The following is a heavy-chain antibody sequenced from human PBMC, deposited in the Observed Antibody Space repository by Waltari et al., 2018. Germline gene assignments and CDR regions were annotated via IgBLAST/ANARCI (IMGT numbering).Heavy chain of an antibody. CDR3: AELSSSAFDI. CDR1: GLPFSSSW. J-gene: IGHJ3*02. CDR2: SNSDGSST. V-gene: IGHV3-74*01. D-gene: IGHD1-7*01. Sequence: EVQLVESGGGLVQPGGSLRPSCAASGLPFSSSWMPWVRQAPGKGLVWVSRSNSDGSSTAYADSVKGRFTISRDNAKNTLYLQMNSLRAEDTAVYYCAELSSSAFDIWGQGTMV.